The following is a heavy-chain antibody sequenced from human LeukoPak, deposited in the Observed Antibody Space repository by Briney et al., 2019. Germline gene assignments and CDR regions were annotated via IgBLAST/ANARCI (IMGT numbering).Heavy chain of an antibody. CDR2: ISYDGSNK. J-gene: IGHJ4*02. CDR3: ARDLAEELYFDY. V-gene: IGHV3-30-3*01. CDR1: GFTFSSYA. D-gene: IGHD1-26*01. Sequence: GGSLRLSCAASGFTFSSYAMHWVRQAPGKGLEWVAVISYDGSNKYYADSVKGRFTISRDNAKNSLYLQMNSLRDEDTAVYYCARDLAEELYFDYWGQGTLVTVSS.